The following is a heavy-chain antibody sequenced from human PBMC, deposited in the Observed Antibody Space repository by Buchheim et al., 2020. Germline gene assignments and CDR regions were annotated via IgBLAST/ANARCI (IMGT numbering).Heavy chain of an antibody. J-gene: IGHJ4*02. CDR3: ARRVGYCSGGSCYLDY. CDR1: GGTFSSYT. V-gene: IGHV1-69*02. Sequence: QVQLVQSGAEVKKPGSSVKVSCKASGGTFSSYTISWVRQAPGQGLEWMGRIIPILGIANYAQKFQGRVTMTRDTSTSTVYMELSSLRSEDTAVYYCARRVGYCSGGSCYLDYWGQGTL. CDR2: IIPILGIA. D-gene: IGHD2-15*01.